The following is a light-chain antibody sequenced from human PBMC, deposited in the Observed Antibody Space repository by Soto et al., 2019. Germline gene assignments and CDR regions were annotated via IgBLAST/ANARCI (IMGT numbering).Light chain of an antibody. V-gene: IGLV1-40*01. CDR2: GNT. Sequence: QSALAQPPSVSGAPGQTVTISCTATSSNIGAGHHSPWYQQLPGTAPKLLLYGNTNRPSGVPDRFSGSKSGPSAALAITGLQADDQAYYYCLSYYRSRMAYVFRAGTKVTVL. CDR3: LSYYRSRMAYV. CDR1: SSNIGAGHH. J-gene: IGLJ1*01.